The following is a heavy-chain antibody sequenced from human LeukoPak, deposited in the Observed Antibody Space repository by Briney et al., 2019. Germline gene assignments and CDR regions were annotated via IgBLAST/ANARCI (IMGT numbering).Heavy chain of an antibody. CDR3: ARDPLAIYYDSSGYYPY. Sequence: GGSLRLSCAASGFTFSSYWMHWVRQAPGKGLVWVSRINSDGSSTSYADSVKGRFTISRDNAKNTLYLQMNSLRAEDTAVYCCARDPLAIYYDSSGYYPYWGQGTLVTVSS. CDR1: GFTFSSYW. CDR2: INSDGSST. D-gene: IGHD3-22*01. J-gene: IGHJ4*02. V-gene: IGHV3-74*01.